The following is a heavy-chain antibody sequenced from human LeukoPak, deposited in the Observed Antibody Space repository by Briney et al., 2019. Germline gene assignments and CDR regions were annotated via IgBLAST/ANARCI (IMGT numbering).Heavy chain of an antibody. CDR2: IYYSGST. Sequence: SETLSLTCTVSGGSISSYYWSWIRQPPGKGLEWIGYIYYSGSTNYNPSLKSRVTISVDTSKNQFSLKLSSVTAADTAVYYCASLSSGWYARIDYWGQGTLVTVSS. J-gene: IGHJ4*02. V-gene: IGHV4-59*12. CDR3: ASLSSGWYARIDY. D-gene: IGHD6-19*01. CDR1: GGSISSYY.